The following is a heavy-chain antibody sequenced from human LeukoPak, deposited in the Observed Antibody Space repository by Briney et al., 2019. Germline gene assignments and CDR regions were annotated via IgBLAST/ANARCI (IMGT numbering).Heavy chain of an antibody. CDR3: AKDQGIQLWLKYFQH. D-gene: IGHD5-18*01. V-gene: IGHV3-23*01. CDR1: GFTFSSYA. Sequence: GGSLRLSCAASGFTFSSYAMSWVRQAPGKGLEWVSSISGSGGTTLYADSVKGRFTISRDNSKSTLYLQMNSLRAEDTAVYYCAKDQGIQLWLKYFQHWGQGTLVTVSS. J-gene: IGHJ1*01. CDR2: ISGSGGTT.